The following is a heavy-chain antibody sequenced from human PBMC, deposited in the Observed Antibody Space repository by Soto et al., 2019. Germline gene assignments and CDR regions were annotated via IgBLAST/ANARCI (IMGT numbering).Heavy chain of an antibody. J-gene: IGHJ5*02. Sequence: ASVKVSCKASGYTFTSYGISWVRQAPGQGLEWIGWISAYNGNTNYAQKLQGRATMTTDTSTSTAYMELRSLRSYDTAVYYCARGIPAQWFDTWGQGTLVTVSS. D-gene: IGHD2-15*01. V-gene: IGHV1-18*01. CDR2: ISAYNGNT. CDR3: ARGIPAQWFDT. CDR1: GYTFTSYG.